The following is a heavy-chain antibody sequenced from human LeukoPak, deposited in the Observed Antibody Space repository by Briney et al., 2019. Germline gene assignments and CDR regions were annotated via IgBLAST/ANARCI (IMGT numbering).Heavy chain of an antibody. CDR3: AKDIEPGSGSYYGMDV. CDR1: GFTFDDYA. V-gene: IGHV3-9*01. CDR2: ISWNSGSI. D-gene: IGHD3-10*01. Sequence: PGGSVRLSCAASGFTFDDYAMHWVRQAPGKGLEWVSGISWNSGSIGYADSVKGRFTISRDNAKNSLYLQMNSLRAEDTALYYCAKDIEPGSGSYYGMDVWGQGTTVTVSS. J-gene: IGHJ6*02.